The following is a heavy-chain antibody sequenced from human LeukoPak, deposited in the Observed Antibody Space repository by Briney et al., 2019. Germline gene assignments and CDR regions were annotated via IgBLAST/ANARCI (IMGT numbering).Heavy chain of an antibody. CDR3: AKHSSGYYKSSFDP. CDR2: ISGSGGST. Sequence: PGGSLRLSCAASGFTFSSYAMSGVRQAPGKGLEWVSAISGSGGSTYYADSVKGRFTISRDNSKNTLYLQMNSLRAEDTAVYYCAKHSSGYYKSSFDPWGQGTLVTVSS. J-gene: IGHJ5*02. CDR1: GFTFSSYA. D-gene: IGHD3-22*01. V-gene: IGHV3-23*01.